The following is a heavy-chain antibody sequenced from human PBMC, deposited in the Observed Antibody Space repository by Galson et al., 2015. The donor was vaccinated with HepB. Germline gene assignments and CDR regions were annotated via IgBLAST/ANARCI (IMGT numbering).Heavy chain of an antibody. V-gene: IGHV3-11*06. CDR2: ISSSTIYT. CDR3: ARVADSDYGDHAHFDS. Sequence: SLRLSCAASGFTFSDYYMSWIRQAPGKGLEWLSYISSSTIYTNYADSVKGRFTISRDNVKNSMYLQMNSLRAEDTAVYYRARVADSDYGDHAHFDSWGLGTLVTASS. J-gene: IGHJ4*02. D-gene: IGHD4-17*01. CDR1: GFTFSDYY.